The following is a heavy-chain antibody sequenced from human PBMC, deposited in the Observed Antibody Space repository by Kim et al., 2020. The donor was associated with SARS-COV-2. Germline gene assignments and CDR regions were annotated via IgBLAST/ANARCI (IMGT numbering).Heavy chain of an antibody. D-gene: IGHD6-19*01. Sequence: NKTYSQKFQDRVSITRDTSETTAYLGLSGLRSEDTAVYYCAREAVAGSFDHWGQGTLVTVSS. J-gene: IGHJ4*02. CDR3: AREAVAGSFDH. CDR2: NK. V-gene: IGHV1-3*01.